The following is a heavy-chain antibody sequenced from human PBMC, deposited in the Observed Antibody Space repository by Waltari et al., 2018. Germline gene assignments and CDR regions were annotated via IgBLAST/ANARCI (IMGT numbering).Heavy chain of an antibody. CDR3: ARQPIEGNLPDWFDP. D-gene: IGHD1-1*01. V-gene: IGHV4-38-2*01. CDR2: IHHSGSA. Sequence: QVPLQHSGPGLVKPSETLSLTCPLSGYPLSNVPSWGWIRQPPGKGLEWIGSIHHSGSAYYNPSLNSRVTISLETSKNQFSLKLTSVAATDTAIYYCARQPIEGNLPDWFDPWGQGTLVTVSS. J-gene: IGHJ5*02. CDR1: GYPLSNVPS.